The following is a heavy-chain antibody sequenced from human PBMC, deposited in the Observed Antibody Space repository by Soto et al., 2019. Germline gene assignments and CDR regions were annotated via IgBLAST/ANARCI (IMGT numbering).Heavy chain of an antibody. J-gene: IGHJ4*02. CDR1: GGTFSSYA. Sequence: QVQLVQAGAEVKKPGSSVKVSCKASGGTFSSYAISWVRQAPGQGLEWMGGIIPILGTANYAQMFQGRVTISADESTSTAYMELSSLGSEATAVYYWARPAGGQGYSGHFYWGQGTLVTVSS. CDR3: ARPAGGQGYSGHFY. CDR2: IIPILGTA. V-gene: IGHV1-69*01. D-gene: IGHD5-12*01.